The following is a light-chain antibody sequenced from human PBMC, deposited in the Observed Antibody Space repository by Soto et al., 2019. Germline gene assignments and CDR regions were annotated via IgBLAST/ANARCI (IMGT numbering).Light chain of an antibody. J-gene: IGLJ2*01. V-gene: IGLV2-8*01. CDR1: SSDIGAFNS. CDR3: SSYAGRNVV. CDR2: EVS. Sequence: QFALTQPPSASGSPGQSVTISCTGTSSDIGAFNSVSWYQQHPGRAPKVLISEVSKRPSGVSDRFSGSKSGNTASLTVSGLQADDEADYYGSSYAGRNVVFGGGTKLTVL.